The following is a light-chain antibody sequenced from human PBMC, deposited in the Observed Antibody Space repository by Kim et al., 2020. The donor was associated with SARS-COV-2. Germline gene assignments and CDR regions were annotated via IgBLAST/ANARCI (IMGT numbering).Light chain of an antibody. CDR1: ALGDKY. J-gene: IGLJ3*02. CDR2: EDS. V-gene: IGLV3-1*01. Sequence: SYELTQPPSVSVSPGQTASITCSGDALGDKYASWYQQKPGQSPVVVIYEDSQRPSGIPERFSGSNSGNTATLTISGTQAMDEADYYCQAWDSRIWVFGGGTQLTVL. CDR3: QAWDSRIWV.